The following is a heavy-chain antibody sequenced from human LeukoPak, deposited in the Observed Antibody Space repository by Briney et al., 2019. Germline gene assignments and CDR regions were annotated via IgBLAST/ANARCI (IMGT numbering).Heavy chain of an antibody. CDR2: ISYDGSNK. Sequence: GGSLRLSCAASGFTFSSYGMHWVRQAPGKGLEWVAVISYDGSNKYYADSVKGRFTISRDNSKNTLYLQMNSLRAEDTAVYYCAKDPFSVRDYYYYYMDVWGKGTTVTVSS. J-gene: IGHJ6*03. V-gene: IGHV3-30*18. D-gene: IGHD3-3*01. CDR1: GFTFSSYG. CDR3: AKDPFSVRDYYYYYMDV.